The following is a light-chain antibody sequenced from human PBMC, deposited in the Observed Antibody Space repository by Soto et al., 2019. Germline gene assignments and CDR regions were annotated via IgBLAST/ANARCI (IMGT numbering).Light chain of an antibody. CDR1: KSIPNSY. J-gene: IGKJ1*01. Sequence: EIVLTQSPATLSLSPGERATLPCRASKSIPNSYVAWYQQRPGQAPRLLLYGAYNRATGIPDRFSGSGSGTDFTLTISRLEPEDFAMYYCQQYGGSPWTFGQGTKVEIK. V-gene: IGKV3-20*01. CDR2: GAY. CDR3: QQYGGSPWT.